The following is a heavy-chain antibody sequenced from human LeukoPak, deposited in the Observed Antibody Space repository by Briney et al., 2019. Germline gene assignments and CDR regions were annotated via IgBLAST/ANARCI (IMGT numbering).Heavy chain of an antibody. CDR3: ARDRRHVRNTVTSPPSDY. Sequence: SETLSLTCVVYNASFSSFYWSWIRQPPGKGLEWLGSIYESGSIFYNPSLNSRVTLSVDTSKNQFSLKLRSVTASDTAFYFCARDRRHVRNTVTSPPSDYWGQGPLVTVSS. V-gene: IGHV4-34*01. CDR1: NASFSSFY. J-gene: IGHJ4*02. CDR2: IYESGSI. D-gene: IGHD4-17*01.